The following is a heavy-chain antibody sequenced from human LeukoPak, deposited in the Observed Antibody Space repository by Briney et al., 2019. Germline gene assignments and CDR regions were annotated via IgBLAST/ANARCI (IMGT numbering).Heavy chain of an antibody. D-gene: IGHD2-2*01. CDR1: GFTFSGYE. CDR3: STEPPKATYCSSTCCYLDY. V-gene: IGHV3-48*03. CDR2: ISSSGSTK. J-gene: IGHJ4*02. Sequence: SGGTLRLSCAASGFTFSGYEMNWVRQAPGKGLEWVSEISSSGSTKYDADSVKGGFIISRDNAKDLVYMQMNSLRAEETGVYYCSTEPPKATYCSSTCCYLDYWGQGTLVTVSS.